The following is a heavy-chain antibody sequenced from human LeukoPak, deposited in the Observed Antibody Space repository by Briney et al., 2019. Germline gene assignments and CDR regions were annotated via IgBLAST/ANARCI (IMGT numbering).Heavy chain of an antibody. Sequence: ASVKVSCKTSGYTFTVKFLHWLRQAPGQGLEWMGWINPNSGGTNYAQKFQGRVTMTRDTSISTAYMELSRLRSDDTAVYYCARDVGDYYYGSGGGRSPKYWGQGTLVTVSS. CDR3: ARDVGDYYYGSGGGRSPKY. V-gene: IGHV1-2*02. CDR2: INPNSGGT. CDR1: GYTFTVKF. J-gene: IGHJ4*02. D-gene: IGHD3-10*01.